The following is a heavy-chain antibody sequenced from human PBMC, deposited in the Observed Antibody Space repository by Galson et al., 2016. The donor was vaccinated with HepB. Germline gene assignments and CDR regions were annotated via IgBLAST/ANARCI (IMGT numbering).Heavy chain of an antibody. J-gene: IGHJ4*02. Sequence: SETLSLTCTVSGAFIGSAYWSWIRQSPGKGLEWIGYVFYSGSTDYSPSFKSRVTISVDTPQKQFSLNLKSVTAADTAVYYCARNPITISGEVLIGHFDAWGQGKLVTVSS. D-gene: IGHD3-3*01. CDR2: VFYSGST. CDR3: ARNPITISGEVLIGHFDA. V-gene: IGHV4-59*01. CDR1: GAFIGSAY.